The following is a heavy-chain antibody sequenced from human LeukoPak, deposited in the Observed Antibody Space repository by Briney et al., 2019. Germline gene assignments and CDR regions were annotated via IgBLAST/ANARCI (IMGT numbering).Heavy chain of an antibody. CDR3: ARGVRYCSSTSCYSNNWFDP. V-gene: IGHV5-51*01. Sequence: PGESLKISCKGSGYSFTSYWIGWVRQMPGKGLEWMGIIYPGDSDTRYSPSFQGQVTMSADKSISTAYLQWSSLKASDTAMYYCARGVRYCSSTSCYSNNWFDPWGQGTLVTVSS. CDR1: GYSFTSYW. J-gene: IGHJ5*02. CDR2: IYPGDSDT. D-gene: IGHD2-2*01.